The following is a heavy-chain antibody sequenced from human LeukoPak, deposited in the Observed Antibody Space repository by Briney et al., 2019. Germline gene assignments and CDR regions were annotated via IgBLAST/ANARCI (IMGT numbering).Heavy chain of an antibody. CDR2: IVVGSGNT. J-gene: IGHJ2*01. V-gene: IGHV1-58*01. CDR1: GFTFTSSA. CDR3: AADFKMATSNWYFDL. D-gene: IGHD5-24*01. Sequence: SVKVSCKASGFTFTSSAVQWVRQAGGQRLEWIGWIVVGSGNTDCAQKCQERVTITRDMSTGTAYMELSSLRSEDTAVYYCAADFKMATSNWYFDLWRRGTLVTVSS.